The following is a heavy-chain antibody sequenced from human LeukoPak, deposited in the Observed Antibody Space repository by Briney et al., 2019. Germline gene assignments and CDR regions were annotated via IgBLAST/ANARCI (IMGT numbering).Heavy chain of an antibody. CDR2: NDYSGST. CDR1: GGPISTHY. D-gene: IGHD3-16*01. CDR3: ARGEIFGGTSYRDV. J-gene: IGHJ6*03. Sequence: PSETLSLTCIVSGGPISTHYWSWSRQPPGKGLEWIGYNDYSGSTNYNPSLKSRVTISVDTSKNQFSLKLNSVTAADTAVYYCARGEIFGGTSYRDVGGKGPTVTVSS. V-gene: IGHV4-59*11.